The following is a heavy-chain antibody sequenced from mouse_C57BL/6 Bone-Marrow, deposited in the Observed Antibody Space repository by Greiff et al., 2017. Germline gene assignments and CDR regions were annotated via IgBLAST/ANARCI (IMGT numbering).Heavy chain of an antibody. V-gene: IGHV1-50*01. CDR1: GYTFTSYW. D-gene: IGHD1-1*01. Sequence: VQLQQPGAELVKPGASVKLSCKASGYTFTSYWMQWVKQRPGQGLEWIGEIDPSGSYTNYNQKFKGKATLTVDTSSSTAYMQLSSLTSEDSAVYYCARALYYGSTYYAMDYWGQGTSVTVSA. CDR2: IDPSGSYT. CDR3: ARALYYGSTYYAMDY. J-gene: IGHJ4*01.